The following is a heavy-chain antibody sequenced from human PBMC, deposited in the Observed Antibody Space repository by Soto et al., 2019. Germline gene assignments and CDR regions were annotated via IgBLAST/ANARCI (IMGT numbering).Heavy chain of an antibody. J-gene: IGHJ6*02. CDR1: GLSVSTIF. Sequence: QLVESGGGLMQPGESLKLSCAVSGLSVSTIFMNWVRQSPGKGLEWVAVIYSDGKTFYADSVKGRFTISKDNSKNTLSLQMHSLRAEDTAVYYCTRDAPGERPYYFYYYGMDVWGQGTTFTV. CDR3: TRDAPGERPYYFYYYGMDV. V-gene: IGHV3-53*01. CDR2: IYSDGKT.